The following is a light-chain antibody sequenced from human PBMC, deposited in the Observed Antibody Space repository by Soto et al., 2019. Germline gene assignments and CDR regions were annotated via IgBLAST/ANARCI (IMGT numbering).Light chain of an antibody. CDR2: ATS. Sequence: DIQMTQSPSSLSASVGDRVTSTCRASQGINHYLAWFQQKPGKVPKLLIYATSTLQSGVPSRFSGSGFGTDFTLTISSLQPEDVATYYCQKRNSAPLFFGPGTKVDIK. J-gene: IGKJ3*01. CDR3: QKRNSAPLF. V-gene: IGKV1-27*01. CDR1: QGINHY.